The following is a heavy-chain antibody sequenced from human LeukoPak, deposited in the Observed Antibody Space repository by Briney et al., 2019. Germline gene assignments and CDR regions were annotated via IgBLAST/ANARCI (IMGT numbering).Heavy chain of an antibody. CDR3: ASTSNWVHNWFDP. D-gene: IGHD7-27*01. V-gene: IGHV4-39*02. CDR2: IYYSGST. J-gene: IGHJ5*02. CDR1: GGSITSTNYS. Sequence: SETLSLTCTVSGGSITSTNYSWGWIRQPPGKGLQWIVGIYYSGSTYYNPSLKSRVTISVDPSKNHFSLKLGSVTAADTAVYYCASTSNWVHNWFDPWGQGTLVTVSS.